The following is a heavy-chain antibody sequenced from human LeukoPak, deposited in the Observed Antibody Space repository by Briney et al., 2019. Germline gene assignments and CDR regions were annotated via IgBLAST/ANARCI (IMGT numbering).Heavy chain of an antibody. CDR3: ARDLLGVGALGY. CDR2: INPSGGST. D-gene: IGHD1-26*01. V-gene: IGHV1-46*01. CDR1: GYTFTGYY. J-gene: IGHJ4*02. Sequence: GASVKVSCKASGYTFTGYYMHWVRQAPGQGLEWMGIINPSGGSTSYAQKFQGRVTMTRDTSTSTVYMELSSLRSEDTAVYYCARDLLGVGALGYWGQGTLVTVSS.